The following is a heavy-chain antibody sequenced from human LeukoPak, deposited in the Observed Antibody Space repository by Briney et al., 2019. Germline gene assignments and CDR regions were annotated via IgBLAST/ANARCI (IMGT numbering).Heavy chain of an antibody. D-gene: IGHD5-24*01. J-gene: IGHJ1*01. Sequence: GGSLRLSCAASGFTFSSYSMNWVRQAPGKGLEWVSSISSSSSYIYYADSVKGRFTISRDNAKNSLYLQMNSLRAEDTAVYYCARERDGEPLGYFQHWGQGTLVTVSS. V-gene: IGHV3-21*01. CDR2: ISSSSSYI. CDR3: ARERDGEPLGYFQH. CDR1: GFTFSSYS.